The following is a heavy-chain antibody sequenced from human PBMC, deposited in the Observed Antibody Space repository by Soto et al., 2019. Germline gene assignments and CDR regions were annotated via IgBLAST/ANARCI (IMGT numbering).Heavy chain of an antibody. Sequence: PGGSLRLSCAASGFTFSSYGMHWVRQAPGKWLEWVAVISYDGSNKYYADSVKGRFTISRDNSKNTLYLQMNSLRAEDTAVYYCAKDPRYYSSSPTGYFDYWGQGXLVTVYS. V-gene: IGHV3-30*18. CDR2: ISYDGSNK. J-gene: IGHJ4*02. CDR1: GFTFSSYG. D-gene: IGHD6-6*01. CDR3: AKDPRYYSSSPTGYFDY.